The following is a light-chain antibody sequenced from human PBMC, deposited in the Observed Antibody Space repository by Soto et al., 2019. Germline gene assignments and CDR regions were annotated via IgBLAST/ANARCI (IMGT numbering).Light chain of an antibody. Sequence: EIVLTQSPGTLSLSPGERATLSCRASQSVSSSYLAWYQQKPGQAPRLLIYCASSRATGIPDRFSGSGSETDFTLTISRQEPEDFAVYYCQQYGSSPLFTFGPGTKVDIK. CDR2: CAS. J-gene: IGKJ3*01. CDR3: QQYGSSPLFT. V-gene: IGKV3-20*01. CDR1: QSVSSSY.